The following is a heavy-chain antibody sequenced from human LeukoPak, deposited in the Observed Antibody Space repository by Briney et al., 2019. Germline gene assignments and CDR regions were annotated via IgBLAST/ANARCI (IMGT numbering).Heavy chain of an antibody. CDR3: ARVVRGSGYDSGPFDH. CDR1: SGSISSYS. V-gene: IGHV4-30-2*01. D-gene: IGHD5-12*01. CDR2: IYHSGST. Sequence: SETLSLTCTVSSGSISSYSWSWIRQPPGKGLEWIGYIYHSGSTYYNPSLKSRVTISVDRSKNQFSLKLSSVTAADTAVYYCARVVRGSGYDSGPFDHWGQGTLVTVSS. J-gene: IGHJ4*02.